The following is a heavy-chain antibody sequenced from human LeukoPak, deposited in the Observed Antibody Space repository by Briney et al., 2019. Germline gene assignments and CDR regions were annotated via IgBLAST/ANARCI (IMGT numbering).Heavy chain of an antibody. J-gene: IGHJ4*02. CDR1: GGSISSGSYY. V-gene: IGHV4-61*02. CDR3: ARAITINFDY. Sequence: SETLPLTCTVSGGSISSGSYYWSWIRQPAGKGLEWIGRIYTSGSTNYNPSLKSRVTISVDTSKNQFSLKLSSVTAADTAVYYCARAITINFDYWGQGTLVTVSS. CDR2: IYTSGST. D-gene: IGHD3-3*01.